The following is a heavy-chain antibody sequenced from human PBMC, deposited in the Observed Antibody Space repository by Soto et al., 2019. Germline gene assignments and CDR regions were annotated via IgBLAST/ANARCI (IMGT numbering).Heavy chain of an antibody. CDR2: INHSGST. CDR3: ARGGAGTYFDWLSHAFDI. Sequence: PSETLSLTCAVYGGSFSGYYWSWIRQPPGKGLEWIGEINHSGSTNYNPPLKSRVTISVDTSKNQFSLKLSSVTAADTAVYYCARGGAGTYFDWLSHAFDIWGQGTMVTVSS. V-gene: IGHV4-34*01. CDR1: GGSFSGYY. D-gene: IGHD3-9*01. J-gene: IGHJ3*02.